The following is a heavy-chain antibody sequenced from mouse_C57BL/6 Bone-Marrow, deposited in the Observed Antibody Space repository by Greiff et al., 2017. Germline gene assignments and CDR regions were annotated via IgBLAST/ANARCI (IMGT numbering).Heavy chain of an antibody. D-gene: IGHD1-1*01. CDR1: GYTFTSYW. CDR3: AKEYYNYYAMDY. J-gene: IGHJ4*01. Sequence: QVQLQQPGAELVKPGASVKLSCKASGYTFTSYWMHWVKQRPGQGLEWIGMIHPNSGSTNYNEKFKSKATLTVDKSSSTAYMQLSSLTSEDSAVDYCAKEYYNYYAMDYWGQGTTVTVSS. V-gene: IGHV1-64*01. CDR2: IHPNSGST.